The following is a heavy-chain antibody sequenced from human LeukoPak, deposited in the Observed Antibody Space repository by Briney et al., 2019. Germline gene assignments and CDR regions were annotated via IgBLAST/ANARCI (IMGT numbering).Heavy chain of an antibody. CDR1: GFTFSSYG. Sequence: GGSLRLSCAASGFTFSSYGMHWVRQAPGKGLEWVAFIRYDGSNKYYADSVKGRFTISRDNSKNTLYLQMNSLRAEDTAVYYCARDRFEYSSSSPIDYWGQGTLVTVSS. CDR3: ARDRFEYSSSSPIDY. CDR2: IRYDGSNK. J-gene: IGHJ4*02. D-gene: IGHD6-6*01. V-gene: IGHV3-30*02.